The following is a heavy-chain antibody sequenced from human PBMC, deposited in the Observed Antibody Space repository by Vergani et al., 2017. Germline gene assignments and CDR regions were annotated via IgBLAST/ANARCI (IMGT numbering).Heavy chain of an antibody. D-gene: IGHD6-19*01. CDR1: GFTFSSYS. Sequence: EVQLVESGGGLVKPGGSLRLSCAASGFTFSSYSMNWVRQAPGKGLEWVSSISSSSSYIYYADSVKGRFTISRDNAKNSLYLQMNSLRAEDTAVCYCAREGGRQWLVEVYYYGMDVWGQGTTVTVSS. CDR2: ISSSSSYI. V-gene: IGHV3-21*01. CDR3: AREGGRQWLVEVYYYGMDV. J-gene: IGHJ6*02.